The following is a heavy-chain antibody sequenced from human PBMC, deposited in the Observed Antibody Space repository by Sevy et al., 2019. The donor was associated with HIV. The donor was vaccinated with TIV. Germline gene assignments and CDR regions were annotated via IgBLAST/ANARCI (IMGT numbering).Heavy chain of an antibody. CDR2: IRFDGNSK. CDR3: ARADCGGDCYLVFDY. CDR1: GFTFSTYG. Sequence: GGSLRLSCAASGFTFSTYGMHWVRQAPGKGLEWVAFIRFDGNSKYYADSVKGRFTISRDNSKNTLDLQLNILTAEDTAVYYCARADCGGDCYLVFDYRGQGTLVTVSS. J-gene: IGHJ4*02. D-gene: IGHD2-21*01. V-gene: IGHV3-30*02.